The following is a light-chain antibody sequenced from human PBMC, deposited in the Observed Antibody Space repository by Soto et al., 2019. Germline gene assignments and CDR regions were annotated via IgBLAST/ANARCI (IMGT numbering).Light chain of an antibody. J-gene: IGLJ3*02. CDR2: EVS. V-gene: IGLV2-14*01. CDR3: CSYAGTNSLKV. CDR1: SSDIGDYNY. Sequence: QSVLTQPASVSGTPGQSITISCTGTSSDIGDYNYVSWYQQHPGTAPKLVIFEVSKRPSGVSSRFSGSKSGYTASLTISGLRAEDEAHYYCCSYAGTNSLKVFGGGTKLTVL.